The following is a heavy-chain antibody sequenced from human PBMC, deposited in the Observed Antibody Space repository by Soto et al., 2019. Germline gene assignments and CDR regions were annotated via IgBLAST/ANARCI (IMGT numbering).Heavy chain of an antibody. V-gene: IGHV4-39*01. CDR2: IYYSGST. Sequence: SETLSLTCTVSGGSISSSSYYWGWIRQPPGKGLEWIGSIYYSGSTYYNPSLKSRVTISVDTSKNQFSLKLSSVTAADTAVYYCARSDILTGYYLFDYWGQGTLVTVS. J-gene: IGHJ4*02. D-gene: IGHD3-9*01. CDR1: GGSISSSSYY. CDR3: ARSDILTGYYLFDY.